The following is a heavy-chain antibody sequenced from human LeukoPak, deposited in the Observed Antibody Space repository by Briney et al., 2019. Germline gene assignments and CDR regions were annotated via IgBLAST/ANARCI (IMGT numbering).Heavy chain of an antibody. V-gene: IGHV4-59*01. Sequence: SETLSLTCTVSGGSISSYYWSWIRQPPGKGLEWIGYIYYSGSTNYNPSLKSRVTISVDTSKNQFSLKLSSVTAADTAVYYCARADCSSTSCYQNRYYFDYWGQGTLVTVS. CDR1: GGSISSYY. CDR2: IYYSGST. D-gene: IGHD2-2*01. CDR3: ARADCSSTSCYQNRYYFDY. J-gene: IGHJ4*02.